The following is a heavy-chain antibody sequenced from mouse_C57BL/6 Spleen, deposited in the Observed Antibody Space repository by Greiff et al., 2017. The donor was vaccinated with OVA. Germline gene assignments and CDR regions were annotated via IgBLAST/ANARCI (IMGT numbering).Heavy chain of an antibody. D-gene: IGHD3-3*01. CDR1: GYTFTSYW. CDR2: IYPGSGST. CDR3: ARGGTWDFDV. J-gene: IGHJ1*03. V-gene: IGHV1-55*01. Sequence: QVQLQQPGAELVKPGASVKMSCKASGYTFTSYWITWVKQRPGQGLEWIGDIYPGSGSTNYNEKFKSKATLTVDTPSSTAYMQLSSQTSEDSAVYYCARGGTWDFDVWGTGTTVTVSS.